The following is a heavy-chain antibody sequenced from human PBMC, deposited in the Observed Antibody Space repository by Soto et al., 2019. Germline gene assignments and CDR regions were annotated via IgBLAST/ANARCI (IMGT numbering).Heavy chain of an antibody. CDR1: GFTFTNYA. CDR2: ISGGGTNT. Sequence: GGSLRLSCAASGFTFTNYAMSWVRQAPGKGLEWVSAISGGGTNTYYADSVKGRFTISRDDSKNTLYLQMNSLRAEDTAVYYCAKDIDYDFWSGYPYFDYWGQGTLVTVSS. D-gene: IGHD3-3*01. V-gene: IGHV3-23*01. J-gene: IGHJ4*02. CDR3: AKDIDYDFWSGYPYFDY.